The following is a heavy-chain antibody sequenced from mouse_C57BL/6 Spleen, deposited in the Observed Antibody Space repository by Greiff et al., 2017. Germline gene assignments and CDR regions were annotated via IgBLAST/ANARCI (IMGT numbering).Heavy chain of an antibody. D-gene: IGHD2-3*01. Sequence: QVQLQQPGAELVRPGSSVKLSCKVSGSTFISYWLDWVKQRPGKGLGWIGNIYPSVSETHYNQKFKDKATLTVDKSSSTAYMQLSSLTAEDSAVYYCARGRDGYYVDYWGQGTTLTVSS. CDR2: IYPSVSET. V-gene: IGHV1-61*01. CDR1: GSTFISYW. J-gene: IGHJ2*01. CDR3: ARGRDGYYVDY.